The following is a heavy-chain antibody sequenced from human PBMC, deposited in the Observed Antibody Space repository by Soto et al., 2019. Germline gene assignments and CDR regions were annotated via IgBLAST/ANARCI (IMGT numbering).Heavy chain of an antibody. J-gene: IGHJ6*02. Sequence: PSETLSLTCAVSGYSISSGYYWGWIRQPPGKGLEWIGSIYHSGSTYYNPSLKSRVTISVDTSKNQFSLKLSSVTAADTAVYYCARGARGLRYFDWLPNYYGMGVWGQGTTVTVSS. D-gene: IGHD3-9*01. CDR1: GYSISSGYY. CDR2: IYHSGST. CDR3: ARGARGLRYFDWLPNYYGMGV. V-gene: IGHV4-38-2*01.